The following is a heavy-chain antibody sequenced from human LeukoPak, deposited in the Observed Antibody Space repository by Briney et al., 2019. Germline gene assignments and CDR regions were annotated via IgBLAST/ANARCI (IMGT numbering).Heavy chain of an antibody. CDR1: GFTFSTYE. D-gene: IGHD4-17*01. Sequence: GGSLRLSCAASGFTFSTYEMNWVRQAPGKGLEWVSSISDSGGRTYHADSVKGRFTISRDNAKNSLYLQMNSLRAEDTAVYYCARIRTTVTTFPHYYYYYYMDVWGKGTTVTVSS. CDR2: ISDSGGRT. CDR3: ARIRTTVTTFPHYYYYYYMDV. V-gene: IGHV3-48*03. J-gene: IGHJ6*03.